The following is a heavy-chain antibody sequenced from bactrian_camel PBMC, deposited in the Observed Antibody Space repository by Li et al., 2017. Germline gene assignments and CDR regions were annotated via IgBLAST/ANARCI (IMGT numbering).Heavy chain of an antibody. CDR1: GYTYSSYC. V-gene: IGHV3S10*01. J-gene: IGHJ4*01. CDR2: IYGAGSP. D-gene: IGHD5*01. CDR3: AAARTLTGLPGPLTPSQYGS. Sequence: DVQLVESGGGSVQAGGSLSLSCAASGYTYSSYCMGWFRQAPGKEREGVAAIYGAGSPIYANSVKGRFSLSRDTAKRTLNLQMNSLKPEDTAMYYCAAARTLTGLPGPLTPSQYGSCGQGTQVTVS.